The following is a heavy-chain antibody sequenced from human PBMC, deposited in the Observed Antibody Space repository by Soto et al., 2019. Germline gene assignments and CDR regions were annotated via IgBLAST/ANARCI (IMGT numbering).Heavy chain of an antibody. CDR2: IYNRGSA. Sequence: SETLSLTCTVSGGSISSNYWSWIRQPPGKGLEWIGYIYNRGSANYNPSLKSRATISVDTSKSQFSLRLTSVTAADTAVYFCATLRSSPFASWGQGTLVTAPQ. CDR3: ATLRSSPFAS. J-gene: IGHJ4*02. V-gene: IGHV4-59*01. CDR1: GGSISSNY.